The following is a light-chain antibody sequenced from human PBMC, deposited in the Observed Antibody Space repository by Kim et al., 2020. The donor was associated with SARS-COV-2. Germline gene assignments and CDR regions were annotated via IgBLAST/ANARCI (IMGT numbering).Light chain of an antibody. Sequence: GQTGTISCTGTSSDVGGYYYASWYQQHPGKAPKLMIYEINKRPSGVPDRFSGSKSGNTASLTVSGLQAEDEADYYCSSYASSNNLVFGGGTQLTVL. CDR2: EIN. V-gene: IGLV2-8*01. J-gene: IGLJ2*01. CDR1: SSDVGGYYY. CDR3: SSYASSNNLV.